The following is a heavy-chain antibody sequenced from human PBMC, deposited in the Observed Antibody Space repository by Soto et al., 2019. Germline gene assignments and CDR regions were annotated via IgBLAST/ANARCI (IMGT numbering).Heavy chain of an antibody. CDR3: AKFLNTVIVSSFDY. CDR1: GFTFSSCA. CDR2: ISASGGST. V-gene: IGHV3-23*01. J-gene: IGHJ4*02. D-gene: IGHD3-22*01. Sequence: GGSLRLSCAASGFTFSSCAMSWVRQAPGKGLEWVSEISASGGSTYYADSVKGRFTISRDNSKNTLFLQMNSLRADDTAVYYCAKFLNTVIVSSFDYWGQRTLVPVSS.